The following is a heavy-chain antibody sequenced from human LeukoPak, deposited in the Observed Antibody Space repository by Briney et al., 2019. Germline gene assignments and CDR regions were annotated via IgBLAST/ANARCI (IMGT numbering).Heavy chain of an antibody. CDR1: GGSVSSSSYY. CDR3: ARGAHEAAGVLNY. D-gene: IGHD6-13*01. CDR2: IYYTGNT. J-gene: IGHJ4*02. Sequence: SETLSLTCSVSGGSVSSSSYYWSWIRQPPGKGLEWIGYIYYTGNTNYNPSLKSRVTISIDTPRNQFSLKLSSVTAADTAVYYCARGAHEAAGVLNYWGQGSLVTVSS. V-gene: IGHV4-61*01.